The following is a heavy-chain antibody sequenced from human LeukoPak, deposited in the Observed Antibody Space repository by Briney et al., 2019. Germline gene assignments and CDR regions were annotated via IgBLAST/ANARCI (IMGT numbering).Heavy chain of an antibody. V-gene: IGHV1-58*01. CDR1: GFTFTSSA. Sequence: SAKVSCKASGFTFTSSAVQWVRQARGQRLEWIGWIVVGSGNTNYAQKFQERVTITRDMSTSTAYMELSSLRSEDTAVYYCAADGSSSWLFDYWGQGTLVTVSS. J-gene: IGHJ4*02. D-gene: IGHD6-13*01. CDR3: AADGSSSWLFDY. CDR2: IVVGSGNT.